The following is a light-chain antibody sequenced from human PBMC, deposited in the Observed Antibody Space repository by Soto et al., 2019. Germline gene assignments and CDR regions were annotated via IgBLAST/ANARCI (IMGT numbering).Light chain of an antibody. V-gene: IGLV1-44*01. Sequence: QSVLTQPPSASGTPGQRVTISCSGSSSNIGSEAVNWYQQLPGTAPKLLIYGDNQRPSGVPDRFSGSKSGTSASLAISGLQSEDEADYYCAAWDDSLNVPVFGGGTKVTVL. CDR3: AAWDDSLNVPV. CDR2: GDN. J-gene: IGLJ3*02. CDR1: SSNIGSEA.